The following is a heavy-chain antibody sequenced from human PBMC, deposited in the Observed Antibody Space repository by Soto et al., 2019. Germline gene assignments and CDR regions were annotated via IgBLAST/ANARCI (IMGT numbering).Heavy chain of an antibody. CDR3: VRSMVFIVVTSVTNYYYYYGMDV. D-gene: IGHD3-22*01. CDR1: GDSVSSDSAA. V-gene: IGHV6-1*01. J-gene: IGHJ6*02. CDR2: AYYRSKWYI. Sequence: SQTLSLTCAISGDSVSSDSAAWNWIRQSPSRGLEWLGRAYYRSKWYIEYAPSVNSRITINPDTSKNQLSLQLISVNPEDTAVYYCVRSMVFIVVTSVTNYYYYYGMDVWGQGTTVTVSS.